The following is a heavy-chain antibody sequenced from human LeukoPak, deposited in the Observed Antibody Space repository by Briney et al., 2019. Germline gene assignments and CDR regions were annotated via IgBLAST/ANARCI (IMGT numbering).Heavy chain of an antibody. D-gene: IGHD6-19*01. Sequence: GRSLRLSCAASGFTFRTYAMHWVRQAPGKGLEWVAVISYDGNHKEYADSVKGQFTISRDNSKDTLYLQMHSLRAEDTAVYDCAKDARTIIAVAGTFDEWGQGTLVTVSS. CDR1: GFTFRTYA. J-gene: IGHJ4*02. CDR2: ISYDGNHK. V-gene: IGHV3-30*18. CDR3: AKDARTIIAVAGTFDE.